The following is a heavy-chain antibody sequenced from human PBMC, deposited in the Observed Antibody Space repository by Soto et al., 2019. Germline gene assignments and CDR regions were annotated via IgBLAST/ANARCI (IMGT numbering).Heavy chain of an antibody. J-gene: IGHJ4*02. CDR3: AKRRGAGGHFDY. CDR1: GFTFSSYA. V-gene: IGHV3-23*01. D-gene: IGHD2-15*01. Sequence: GGSLRLSCAASGFTFSSYAMGWVRQGPGKGLEWVAVVSIGGSTHYADSVRGRFTISRDNSKNTLSLQMNSLTAEDTAVYFCAKRRGAGGHFDYWGQGALGTVSS. CDR2: VSIGGST.